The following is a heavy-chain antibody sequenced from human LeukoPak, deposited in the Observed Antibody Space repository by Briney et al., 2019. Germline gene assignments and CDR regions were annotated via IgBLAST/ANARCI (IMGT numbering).Heavy chain of an antibody. CDR1: GYTFTRYY. Sequence: ASVKVSCKASGYTFTRYYMHWVRETPGQGLEWMAIINPSGGSTSYAQKFRGRVTMTKDMSTSPVYMERSSLRSEATPVINGARSDMERRHYFDYWGQGTLVTVSS. V-gene: IGHV1-46*01. J-gene: IGHJ4*02. D-gene: IGHD1-1*01. CDR2: INPSGGST. CDR3: ARSDMERRHYFDY.